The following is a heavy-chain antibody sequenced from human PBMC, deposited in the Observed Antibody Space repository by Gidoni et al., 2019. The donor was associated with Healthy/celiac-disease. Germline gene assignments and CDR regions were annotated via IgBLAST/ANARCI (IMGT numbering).Heavy chain of an antibody. CDR1: VFTFSSYS. CDR2: ISSSSSYI. D-gene: IGHD4-17*01. CDR3: ARDRTVTTPYYFDY. Sequence: EVQLVESGGGLFKPGWSLRLSCAASVFTFSSYSMNWVRQAPGKGLEWVSSISSSSSYIYYADSVKGRFTISRDNAKNSLYLQMNSLRAEDTAVYYCARDRTVTTPYYFDYWGQGTLVTVSS. J-gene: IGHJ4*02. V-gene: IGHV3-21*01.